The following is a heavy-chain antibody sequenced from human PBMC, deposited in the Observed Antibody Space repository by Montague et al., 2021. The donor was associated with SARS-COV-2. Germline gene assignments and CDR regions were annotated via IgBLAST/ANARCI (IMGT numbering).Heavy chain of an antibody. CDR1: GFTFSTYA. Sequence: SLRLSFSASGFTFSTYAMNWVRQAPGKGLEWVSGISSGGNKHHADSVKGRFTISRDDSRNTLYLQMHSLRAEDTAMYYCAKNSPGQFYFDDWGQGTLVAVSS. CDR2: ISSGGNK. V-gene: IGHV3-23*01. J-gene: IGHJ4*02. D-gene: IGHD4-23*01. CDR3: AKNSPGQFYFDD.